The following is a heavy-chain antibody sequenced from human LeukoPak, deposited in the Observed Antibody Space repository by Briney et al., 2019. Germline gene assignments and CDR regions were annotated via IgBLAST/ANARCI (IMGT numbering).Heavy chain of an antibody. D-gene: IGHD2-21*01. J-gene: IGHJ4*02. CDR1: GFTFSSYS. V-gene: IGHV3-21*04. CDR3: AKDLTLYGDFPYFDY. CDR2: ISSSSSYI. Sequence: PGGSLRLSCAASGFTFSSYSMNWVRQAPGKGLEWVSSISSSSSYIYYADSVKGRFTISRDNAKNSLYLQMNSLGAEDTAVYYCAKDLTLYGDFPYFDYWGQGTLDTVSS.